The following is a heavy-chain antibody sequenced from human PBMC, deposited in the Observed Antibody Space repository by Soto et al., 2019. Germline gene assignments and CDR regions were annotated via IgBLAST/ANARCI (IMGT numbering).Heavy chain of an antibody. CDR1: GGSISSGGYY. CDR3: ARTVDTASISDY. CDR2: IYYSGST. Sequence: SETLSLTCTVSGGSISSGGYYWSWLRQHPGKGLEWIGHIYYSGSTYYNPSLKRRVSISVDTCKDQFSLKLSSVTAADTAVYYWARTVDTASISDYWGQGTLVTV. V-gene: IGHV4-31*03. D-gene: IGHD5-18*01. J-gene: IGHJ4*02.